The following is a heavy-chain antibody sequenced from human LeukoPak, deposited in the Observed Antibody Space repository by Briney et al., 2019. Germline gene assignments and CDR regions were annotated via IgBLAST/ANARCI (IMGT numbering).Heavy chain of an antibody. CDR3: ARERGRIAAAGTKGRNWFDP. Sequence: GASVKVSCKASGYTFTGYYMHWVRQAPGQGLEWMGWINPNSGGTNYAQKFQGRVTMTRDTSISTAYMELSRLRSDDTAVYYCARERGRIAAAGTKGRNWFDPWGQGTLVTVSS. D-gene: IGHD6-13*01. J-gene: IGHJ5*02. CDR2: INPNSGGT. V-gene: IGHV1-2*02. CDR1: GYTFTGYY.